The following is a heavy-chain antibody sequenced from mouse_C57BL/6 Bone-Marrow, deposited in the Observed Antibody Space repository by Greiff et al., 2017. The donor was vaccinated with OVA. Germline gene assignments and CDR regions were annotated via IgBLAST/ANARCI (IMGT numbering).Heavy chain of an antibody. CDR3: ANYGRGLYLHY. CDR2: IAPSDSNI. CDR1: GYTFTNSW. Sequence: QVQLQQPGAELVRPGTSVKLSCKASGYTFTNSWMHWVKQRPGQGLEWIGVIAPSDSNINYNQKFKGRATLTVDTSSSTAYMHLSSLTSEDSAVYYCANYGRGLYLHYCGWGTSLTVTA. D-gene: IGHD2-1*01. V-gene: IGHV1-59*01. J-gene: IGHJ2*02.